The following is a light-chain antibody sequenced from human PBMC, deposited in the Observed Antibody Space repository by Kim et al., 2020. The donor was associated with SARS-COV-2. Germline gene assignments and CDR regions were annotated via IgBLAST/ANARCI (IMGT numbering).Light chain of an antibody. V-gene: IGLV6-57*03. CDR2: EDD. Sequence: GKTLPISGTRSSGGIDSAYVQWFQQRPGSAPTTVIYEDDRRPSGVPDRFSGSIDVSSNSASLTISGLKTEDAADYYCQSYDTTSVIFGGGTQLTVL. J-gene: IGLJ2*01. CDR3: QSYDTTSVI. CDR1: SGGIDSAY.